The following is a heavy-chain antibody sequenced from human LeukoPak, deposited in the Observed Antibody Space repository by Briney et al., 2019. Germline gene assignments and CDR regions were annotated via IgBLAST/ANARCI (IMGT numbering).Heavy chain of an antibody. Sequence: ASVKVSCKASGYTFTGYYMHWVRQAPGQGLEWMGWINPNSGGTNYAQKFQGRVTMTRDTSISTAYMDLSRLRSDDTAVYYCARAGGDHLFISVDYWGQGTLVTVSS. V-gene: IGHV1-2*02. CDR2: INPNSGGT. J-gene: IGHJ4*02. CDR1: GYTFTGYY. D-gene: IGHD2-21*01. CDR3: ARAGGDHLFISVDY.